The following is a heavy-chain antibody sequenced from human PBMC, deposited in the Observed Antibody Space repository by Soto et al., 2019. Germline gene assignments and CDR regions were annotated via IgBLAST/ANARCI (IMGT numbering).Heavy chain of an antibody. J-gene: IGHJ5*02. CDR2: ISSSSSYI. V-gene: IGHV3-21*01. CDR3: ARGGSGSYWFDP. CDR1: GFTFSSYS. Sequence: EVQLVESGGGLVKPGGSLRLSCAASGFTFSSYSMNWVRQAPGKGLEWVSSISSSSSYIYYADSVKGRFTISRDNAKNSLDLQMNSLRAEDTAVYYCARGGSGSYWFDPWGQGTLVTVSS. D-gene: IGHD3-10*01.